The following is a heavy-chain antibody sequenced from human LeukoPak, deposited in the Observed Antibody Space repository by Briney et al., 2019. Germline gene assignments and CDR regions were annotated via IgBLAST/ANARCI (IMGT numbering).Heavy chain of an antibody. CDR1: GYAFTSYD. D-gene: IGHD1-26*01. J-gene: IGHJ4*02. V-gene: IGHV1-8*01. CDR2: MNLNSGNT. CDR3: ARELRHQDS. Sequence: ASVKVSCKASGYAFTSYDINWVRQATGQGLEWMGYMNLNSGNTGSAQKFQGRVTMTRNTSISTAYMELSSLRSEDTAVYYCARELRHQDSWGQGTLVTVSS.